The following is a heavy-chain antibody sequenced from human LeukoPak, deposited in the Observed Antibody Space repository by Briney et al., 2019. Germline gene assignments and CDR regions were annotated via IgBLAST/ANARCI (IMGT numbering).Heavy chain of an antibody. V-gene: IGHV3-33*01. CDR3: AREYDEISRGYFDY. D-gene: IGHD3-16*02. Sequence: PGGSLRLSCAASGFTFSSYGMHWVRQAPGKGLEWVAVIWYDGSNKYYADSVKGRFTISRDNSKNTLYLQMNSLRAEDTAVYYCAREYDEISRGYFDYWGQGTLVTVSS. CDR2: IWYDGSNK. J-gene: IGHJ4*02. CDR1: GFTFSSYG.